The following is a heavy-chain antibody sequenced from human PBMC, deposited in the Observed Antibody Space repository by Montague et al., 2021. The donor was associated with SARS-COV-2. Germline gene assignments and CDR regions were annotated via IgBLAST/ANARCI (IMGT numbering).Heavy chain of an antibody. CDR3: ARGTYTSGWFQQFDY. Sequence: SETLSLTCTVSGGSISSSNYYWGWIRQPPRKGLEWIGSIYYSGTTYYNPSLQSRVTISVDTSKKQFSLKLSSVTAADTAVYYCARGTYTSGWFQQFDYWGQGTLVTVSS. CDR2: IYYSGTT. V-gene: IGHV4-39*01. D-gene: IGHD6-19*01. J-gene: IGHJ4*02. CDR1: GGSISSSNYY.